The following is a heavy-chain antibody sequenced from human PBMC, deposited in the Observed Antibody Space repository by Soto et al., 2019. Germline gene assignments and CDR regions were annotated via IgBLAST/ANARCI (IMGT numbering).Heavy chain of an antibody. CDR1: GDSLSSGGHY. CDR2: IYDSVNT. Sequence: TLSFTCTVSGDSLSSGGHYWSWIRQHPGKGLEWIGHIYDSVNTYYSPSLRSRVTISADMSKNQFSLNLRSVTAADTAVYYCARVDHRGYFAILTDSWGQGTLVTVS. D-gene: IGHD3-9*01. V-gene: IGHV4-31*03. J-gene: IGHJ4*02. CDR3: ARVDHRGYFAILTDS.